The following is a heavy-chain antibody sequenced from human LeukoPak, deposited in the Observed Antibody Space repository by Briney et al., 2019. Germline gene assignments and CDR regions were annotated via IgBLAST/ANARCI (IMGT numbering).Heavy chain of an antibody. J-gene: IGHJ1*01. CDR2: INGAGSST. V-gene: IGHV3-74*01. CDR3: ARDLFFSDAGYSSGWRAEYFHH. D-gene: IGHD6-19*01. CDR1: GFTVSSSY. Sequence: GGSLRLSCAASGFTVSSSYMSWVRQAPGKGLVWVSRINGAGSSTSYADSVKGRFTVSRDNAKNTLNLQMNSLRAEDTAVYYCARDLFFSDAGYSSGWRAEYFHHWGQGTLVTVSS.